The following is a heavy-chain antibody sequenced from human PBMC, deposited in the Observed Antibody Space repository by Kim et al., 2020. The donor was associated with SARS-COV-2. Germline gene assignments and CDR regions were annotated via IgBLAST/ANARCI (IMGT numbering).Heavy chain of an antibody. CDR3: ARGGGYCSSTSCYVSGIRKGFDY. CDR2: INHSGST. V-gene: IGHV4-34*01. Sequence: SETLSLTCAVYGGSFSGYYWSWIRQPPGKGLEWIGEINHSGSTNYNPSLKSRVTISVDTSKNQFSLKLSSVTAADTAVYYCARGGGYCSSTSCYVSGIRKGFDYWGQGTLVTVSS. CDR1: GGSFSGYY. J-gene: IGHJ4*02. D-gene: IGHD2-2*01.